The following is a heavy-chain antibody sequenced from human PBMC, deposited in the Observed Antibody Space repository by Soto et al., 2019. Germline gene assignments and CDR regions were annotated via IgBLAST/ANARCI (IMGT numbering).Heavy chain of an antibody. Sequence: QVQLVESGGGVVQPGRSLRLSGAASGFTFSSYGMNWVRQAPGKGLEGVAVISYDGSNKYYADSVKGRFTISRDSSKNMLYLQMNSLRPEDTAVYYCAKEDSSSWHYYYGMDVWGQGTTVTVSS. CDR1: GFTFSSYG. CDR2: ISYDGSNK. D-gene: IGHD6-13*01. J-gene: IGHJ6*02. CDR3: AKEDSSSWHYYYGMDV. V-gene: IGHV3-30*18.